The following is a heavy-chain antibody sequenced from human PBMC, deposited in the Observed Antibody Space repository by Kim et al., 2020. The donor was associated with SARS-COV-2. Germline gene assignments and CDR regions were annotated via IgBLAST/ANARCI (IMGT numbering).Heavy chain of an antibody. CDR2: INHSGST. D-gene: IGHD3-22*01. CDR1: GGSFSGYY. J-gene: IGHJ6*03. CDR3: ARGVVIMIVVVITAYYYY. Sequence: SETLSLTCAVYGGSFSGYYWSWIRQPPGKGLEWIGEINHSGSTNYNPSLKSRVTISVDTSKNPFSLKMSSVTAADTAVYYCARGVVIMIVVVITAYYYY. V-gene: IGHV4-34*01.